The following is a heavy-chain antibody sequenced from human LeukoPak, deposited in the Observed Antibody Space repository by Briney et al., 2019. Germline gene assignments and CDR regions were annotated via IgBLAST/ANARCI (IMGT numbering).Heavy chain of an antibody. D-gene: IGHD3-22*01. J-gene: IGHJ3*01. Sequence: GGSLRLSCAASGFKFSSYWMYWVRQGPGKGLVWVSRINGDGSSTSYADSVKGRFTISRDNAGNTVYVQLNSLRAEDTAAYYCARGRYDSSGFHDALDVWGQGTMFTVSP. CDR1: GFKFSSYW. V-gene: IGHV3-74*01. CDR2: INGDGSST. CDR3: ARGRYDSSGFHDALDV.